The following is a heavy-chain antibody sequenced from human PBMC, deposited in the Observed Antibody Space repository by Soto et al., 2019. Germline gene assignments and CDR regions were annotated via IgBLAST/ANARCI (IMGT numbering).Heavy chain of an antibody. CDR2: IYWDDDK. D-gene: IGHD3-10*01. CDR1: GFSLSTSGVG. Sequence: QITLEESGPTLVKPTQTLTLTCTFSGFSLSTSGVGVGWIRQPPGEALAWLTLIYWDDDKRYSPSLKTRLTIPKDTSKNQVVLTMTNMDPVDTATYYCARYYFGSGLYFFDYWGQGTLVTVSS. J-gene: IGHJ4*02. CDR3: ARYYFGSGLYFFDY. V-gene: IGHV2-5*02.